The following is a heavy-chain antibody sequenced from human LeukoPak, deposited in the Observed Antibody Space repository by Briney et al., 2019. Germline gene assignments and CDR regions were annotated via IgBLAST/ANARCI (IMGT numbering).Heavy chain of an antibody. J-gene: IGHJ4*02. Sequence: ASVKVSCKASGGTFNSYAISWVRQAPGQGLEWMGINNPSGGSTSYAQKFQGRVTMTRDTSTTTVYIELSSLRSEDTAVYFCARATLSDYYFNYWGPGTLVTVSS. CDR2: NNPSGGST. V-gene: IGHV1-46*02. CDR1: GGTFNSYA. CDR3: ARATLSDYYFNY.